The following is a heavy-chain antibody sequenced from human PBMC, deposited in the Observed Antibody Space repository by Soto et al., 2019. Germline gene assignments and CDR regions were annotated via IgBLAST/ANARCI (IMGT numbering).Heavy chain of an antibody. CDR2: VNGDGSST. D-gene: IGHD2-2*01. V-gene: IGHV3-74*03. CDR1: GFTFGNYW. CDR3: VRYAGYQGDY. J-gene: IGHJ4*02. Sequence: EVQLVESGGGLIQPGGSLRLSCAASGFTFGNYWMHWVRQSPGKGLVWVSSVNGDGSSTTYADSGEGRCTVSRDSAKYTPEPQMNSLLVHDTAGYYCVRYAGYQGDYWGQGTLVTVSA.